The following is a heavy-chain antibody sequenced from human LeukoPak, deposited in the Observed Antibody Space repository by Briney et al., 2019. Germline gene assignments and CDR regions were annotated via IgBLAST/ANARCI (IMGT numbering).Heavy chain of an antibody. J-gene: IGHJ4*02. CDR1: GYTFTSYA. D-gene: IGHD3-10*01. CDR3: ARFGELLYFGLDY. V-gene: IGHV1-18*01. CDR2: NSAYSGNT. Sequence: GPVKVSCKASGYTFTSYAISWVRQAPGQGLEWMGWNSAYSGNTKYAQKLQGRVTMTTDTSTSTAYMELRSLRSDDTAVYYCARFGELLYFGLDYWGQGTLVTVSS.